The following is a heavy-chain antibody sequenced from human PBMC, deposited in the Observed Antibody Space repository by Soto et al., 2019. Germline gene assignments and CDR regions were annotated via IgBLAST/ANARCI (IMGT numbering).Heavy chain of an antibody. Sequence: ASVKVSCKASGFTFTSSAVQWVRQARGQRLEWIGWIVVGSGNTNYAQKFQERVTITRDMSTSTAYMELSSLRSEDTAVYYCAADPSPSGRYFDWPYPVYGMDVWGQGTTVTVSS. V-gene: IGHV1-58*01. CDR3: AADPSPSGRYFDWPYPVYGMDV. D-gene: IGHD3-9*01. CDR2: IVVGSGNT. CDR1: GFTFTSSA. J-gene: IGHJ6*02.